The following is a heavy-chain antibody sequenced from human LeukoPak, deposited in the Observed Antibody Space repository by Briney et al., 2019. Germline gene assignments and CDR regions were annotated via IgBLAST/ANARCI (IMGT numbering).Heavy chain of an antibody. V-gene: IGHV4-39*01. D-gene: IGHD3-10*01. CDR2: IYYSGST. CDR3: ARHGRGSGSYYRNWFDP. J-gene: IGHJ5*02. CDR1: GGSISSSSYY. Sequence: SETLSLTCTVSGGSISSSSYYWGWIRQPPGRGLEWIGSIYYSGSTYYNPSLKSRVTISVDTSKNQCSLKLSSVTAADTAVYYCARHGRGSGSYYRNWFDPWGQGTLVTVSS.